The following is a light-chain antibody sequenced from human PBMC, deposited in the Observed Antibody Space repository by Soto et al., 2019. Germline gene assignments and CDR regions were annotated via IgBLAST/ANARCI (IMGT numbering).Light chain of an antibody. V-gene: IGKV2-24*01. Sequence: DIVMTQTPLSSPVTLGQPASISCRSSQSLVHSDENTYLSWLQQRPGQPPRLVIYKIFNRFSGVPDRFSGSGAGTDFTLKISRVEAEDVGVYYCLQATQSYTFGQGTKLEIK. CDR1: QSLVHSDENTY. CDR2: KIF. CDR3: LQATQSYT. J-gene: IGKJ2*01.